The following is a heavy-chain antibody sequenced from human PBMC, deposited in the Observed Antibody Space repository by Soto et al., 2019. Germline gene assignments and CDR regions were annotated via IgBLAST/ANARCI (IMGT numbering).Heavy chain of an antibody. V-gene: IGHV3-23*01. CDR3: AKGIGVEH. CDR1: GFTFISYA. CDR2: MSGGGGST. Sequence: WGSLRLSCAASGFTFISYAMSWGGQAPGKGLGWVSAMSGGGGSTYYSDSVKGRITISRDNSKKTLDLQMNSLRAEDTAVYYFAKGIGVEHWGQGRMVTVSS. D-gene: IGHD2-15*01. J-gene: IGHJ3*01.